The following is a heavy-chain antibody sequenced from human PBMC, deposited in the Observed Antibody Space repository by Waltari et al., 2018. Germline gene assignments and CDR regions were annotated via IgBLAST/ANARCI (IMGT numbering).Heavy chain of an antibody. CDR1: GGSISSSSYY. Sequence: QLQLQESGPGLVKPSETLSLTCTVSGGSISSSSYYWGWIRQPPGKGLEWIGSIYYSGSTCYNPSLESRVTISVDTSKNQFSLKLSSVTAADTAVYYCARGDGHNRARYFDLWGRGTLVTVSS. V-gene: IGHV4-39*07. J-gene: IGHJ2*01. CDR2: IYYSGST. CDR3: ARGDGHNRARYFDL.